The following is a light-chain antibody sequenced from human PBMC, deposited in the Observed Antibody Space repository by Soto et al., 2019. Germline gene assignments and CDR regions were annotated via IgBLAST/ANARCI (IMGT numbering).Light chain of an antibody. J-gene: IGKJ1*01. CDR3: LQHNRYPWT. CDR2: GAT. V-gene: IGKV1-17*03. CDR1: QDIINY. Sequence: DIQMTQSPSAVSASVGDRVTITCRTSQDIINYLVWFQQKPGKVPERLIYGATNLQSGVPSRVSGSGSGTEFTLTISSLQPEDFATYYCLQHNRYPWTFGQGTKVE.